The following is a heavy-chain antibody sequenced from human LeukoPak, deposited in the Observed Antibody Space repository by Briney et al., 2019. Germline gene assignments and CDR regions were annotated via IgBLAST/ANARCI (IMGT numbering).Heavy chain of an antibody. CDR2: IRYDGSNK. CDR3: AKVGRCSSTSCYIGDY. D-gene: IGHD2-2*02. CDR1: GFTFSSYG. J-gene: IGHJ4*02. V-gene: IGHV3-30*02. Sequence: GGSLRLSCAASGFTFSSYGMHWVRQAPGKGLEWVAFIRYDGSNKYYADSVKGRFTISRDNSKNTLYLQMNSLRAEDTAVYYCAKVGRCSSTSCYIGDYWGQGTLVTVSS.